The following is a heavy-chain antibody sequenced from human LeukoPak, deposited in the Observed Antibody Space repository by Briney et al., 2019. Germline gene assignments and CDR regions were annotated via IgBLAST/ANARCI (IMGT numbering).Heavy chain of an antibody. D-gene: IGHD6-13*01. CDR3: ARGTGYSSSWTTQGNWFDP. J-gene: IGHJ5*02. CDR1: GYTFTSYG. Sequence: ASVKVSCKASGYTFTSYGISWVRQAPGQGLEWMGWISAYNGNTNYAQKLQGRVTMTTDTSTSTAYMELRSLRSDDTAVYYCARGTGYSSSWTTQGNWFDPWGQGTLVTVSS. CDR2: ISAYNGNT. V-gene: IGHV1-18*01.